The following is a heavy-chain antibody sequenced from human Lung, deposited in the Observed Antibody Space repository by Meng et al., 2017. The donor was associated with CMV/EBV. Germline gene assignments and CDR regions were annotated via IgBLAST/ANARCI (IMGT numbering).Heavy chain of an antibody. Sequence: ASXXVSCKASGYTFSGYYIHWVRQAPGQGLEWIGWINPKSGDTKYEQRFQGRVSVTRDTSITTAYMELSSLRSDDTAVYYCARDFLDYGGWFDPWGQGTLVTVSS. CDR3: ARDFLDYGGWFDP. D-gene: IGHD4/OR15-4a*01. V-gene: IGHV1-2*02. CDR1: GYTFSGYY. CDR2: INPKSGDT. J-gene: IGHJ5*02.